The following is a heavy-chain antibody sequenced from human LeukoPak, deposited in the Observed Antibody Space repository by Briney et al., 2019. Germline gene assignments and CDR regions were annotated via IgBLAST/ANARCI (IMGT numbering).Heavy chain of an antibody. CDR1: GYSISSGYY. V-gene: IGHV3-11*01. D-gene: IGHD3-10*01. J-gene: IGHJ4*02. CDR2: ISSSGSAI. Sequence: LSLTCTVSGYSISSGYYWGWIRQPPGKGLEWVSSISSSGSAIYYADFVKGRFTISRDNAKNSLYLQMNSLRAEDTAVYYCARRYGSGSYYDYWGQGTLVSVSS. CDR3: ARRYGSGSYYDY.